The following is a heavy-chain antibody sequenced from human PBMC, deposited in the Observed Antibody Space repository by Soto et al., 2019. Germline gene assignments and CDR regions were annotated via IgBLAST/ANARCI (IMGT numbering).Heavy chain of an antibody. CDR1: GGTFSSYA. D-gene: IGHD3-16*01. J-gene: IGHJ6*02. V-gene: IGHV1-69*12. CDR2: IIPIFGTA. Sequence: QVQLVQSGAEVKKPGSSVKVSCKASGGTFSSYAISWVRQAPGQGLEWMGGIIPIFGTANYAQKFQGRVTMTADESTSTAYVELSSLRSEETAVYYCAMADSTCGVGPVWGQGTTVTVSS. CDR3: AMADSTCGVGPV.